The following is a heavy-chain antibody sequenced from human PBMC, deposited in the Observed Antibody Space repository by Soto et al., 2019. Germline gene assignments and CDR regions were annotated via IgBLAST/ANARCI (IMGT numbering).Heavy chain of an antibody. CDR3: TTGFDF. CDR1: GLSFTDVW. CDR2: IRSKAHGGTP. V-gene: IGHV3-15*05. D-gene: IGHD5-12*01. J-gene: IGHJ4*02. Sequence: EEQLVESGGGLVKPGGSLRLSCAASGLSFTDVWMSWVRQVPGEGLEWVGLIRSKAHGGTPEYAAPVKGRFTISRDDSRSTLYLQMNSLMSEDTAVYYCTTGFDFRGQGTLVTVSS.